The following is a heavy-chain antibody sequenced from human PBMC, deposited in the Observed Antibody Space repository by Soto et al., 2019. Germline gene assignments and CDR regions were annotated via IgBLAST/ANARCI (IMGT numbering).Heavy chain of an antibody. J-gene: IGHJ4*02. D-gene: IGHD1-26*01. CDR1: GGSISSGGYY. CDR2: IYYSGST. V-gene: IGHV4-30-4*08. CDR3: ARSGGILGRYYFDY. Sequence: PSETLSLTCTVSGGSISSGGYYWSWIRQHPGKGLEWIGYIYYSGSTYYNPSLKSRVTISVDTSKNQFSLNLSSVTAADTAVYYCARSGGILGRYYFDYWGQGVLVTGSS.